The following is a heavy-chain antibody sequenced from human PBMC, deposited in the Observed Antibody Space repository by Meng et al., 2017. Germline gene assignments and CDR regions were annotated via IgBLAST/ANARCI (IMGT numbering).Heavy chain of an antibody. CDR3: ARVSLRYCSSTSCLEDDAFDI. CDR1: GDSFSSNSPA. D-gene: IGHD2-2*01. J-gene: IGHJ3*02. Sequence: SETLSLTCAISGDSFSSNSPAWDWLRQSPSRGLEWLGRTYYRSKWYNDYAVSVKSRITINPDTSKNQFSLQLNSVTPEDTAVYYCARVSLRYCSSTSCLEDDAFDIWGQGTMVTVSS. V-gene: IGHV6-1*01. CDR2: TYYRSKWYN.